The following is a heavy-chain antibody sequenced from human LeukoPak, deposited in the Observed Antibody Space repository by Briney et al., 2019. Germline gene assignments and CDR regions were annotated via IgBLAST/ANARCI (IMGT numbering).Heavy chain of an antibody. J-gene: IGHJ3*02. CDR1: LFTFSTYN. V-gene: IGHV3-21*01. D-gene: IGHD1-26*01. Sequence: GGSLRLSCAPSLFTFSTYNMNWVRQAPGKGLEWVSSISSSSNYIYYADSVKGRFTISRDNAKNSLYLQMSSLRAEDKDVYYCARDVGASAPDAFDIWGQGTMVTVSS. CDR3: ARDVGASAPDAFDI. CDR2: ISSSSNYI.